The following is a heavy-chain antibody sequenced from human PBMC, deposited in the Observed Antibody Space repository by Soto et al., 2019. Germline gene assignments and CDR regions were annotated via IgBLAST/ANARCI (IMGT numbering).Heavy chain of an antibody. CDR2: MNPTSGNT. J-gene: IGHJ1*01. D-gene: IGHD2-2*01. CDR1: RYTDASQA. Sequence: APAEAFCKAPRYTDASQARNWPGQSKRQGREWRGWMNPTSGNTAYAQKSQGRVTMTRNTSISTAYMELISLRSEDTAVYYCARGPQSYCRSTSHDTGFWGQGTLGTGSS. V-gene: IGHV1-8*01. CDR3: ARGPQSYCRSTSHDTGF.